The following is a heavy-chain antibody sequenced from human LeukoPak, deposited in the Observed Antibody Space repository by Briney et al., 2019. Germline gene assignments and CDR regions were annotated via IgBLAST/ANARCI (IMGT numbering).Heavy chain of an antibody. D-gene: IGHD3-10*01. CDR2: IIPILGIA. V-gene: IGHV1-69*04. J-gene: IGHJ4*02. CDR1: GGTFSSYA. CDR3: ARDYYGSGSYPDDY. Sequence: ASVKVSCKASGGTFSSYAISWVRQAPGQGLEWMGRIIPILGIANYAQKFQGRVTITADKSTSTAYMELSSLRSEDTAVYYCARDYYGSGSYPDDYWGQGTLVTVSS.